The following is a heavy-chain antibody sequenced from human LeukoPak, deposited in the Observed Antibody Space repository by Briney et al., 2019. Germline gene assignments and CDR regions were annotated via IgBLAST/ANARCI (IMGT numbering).Heavy chain of an antibody. CDR3: ARGSTVTTGAFDI. V-gene: IGHV4-39*07. Sequence: SETLSLTCTVSGGSISSSSYYWGWIRQPPGKGLEWIGSIYYSGSTYYNPSLKSRVTISVDTSKNQFSLKLSSVTAADTAVYYCARGSTVTTGAFDIWGQGTMVTVSS. CDR2: IYYSGST. D-gene: IGHD4-17*01. CDR1: GGSISSSSYY. J-gene: IGHJ3*02.